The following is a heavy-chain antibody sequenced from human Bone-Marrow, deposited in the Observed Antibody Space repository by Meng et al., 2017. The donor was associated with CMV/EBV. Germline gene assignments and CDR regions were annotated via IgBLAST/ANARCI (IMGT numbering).Heavy chain of an antibody. Sequence: SETLSLTCTVSGGSISSGDYYWSWIRQPPGKGLEWIGYIYYSGSTYYNPSLKSRVTISVDTPKNQFSLKLSSVTAADTAVYYCARAVVVVPAAIRDYYYYGMDVWGQGTTVTVSS. V-gene: IGHV4-30-4*08. D-gene: IGHD2-2*02. CDR1: GGSISSGDYY. CDR2: IYYSGST. CDR3: ARAVVVVPAAIRDYYYYGMDV. J-gene: IGHJ6*02.